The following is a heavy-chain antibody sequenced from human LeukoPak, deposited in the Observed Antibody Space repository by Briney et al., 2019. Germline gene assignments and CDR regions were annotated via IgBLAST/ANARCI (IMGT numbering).Heavy chain of an antibody. V-gene: IGHV3-73*01. J-gene: IGHJ5*02. CDR3: TRDRGTYNWFDP. Sequence: GGSLRLSCAASGFTFSGSAVHWVRQSSGKGLEWVGHIDKKDNLYATAYAESVKGRFTISRDDSKDTAFLHMDSLKTEDAALYYCTRDRGTYNWFDPWGQGTLVTVSS. CDR1: GFTFSGSA. CDR2: IDKKDNLYAT. D-gene: IGHD2-15*01.